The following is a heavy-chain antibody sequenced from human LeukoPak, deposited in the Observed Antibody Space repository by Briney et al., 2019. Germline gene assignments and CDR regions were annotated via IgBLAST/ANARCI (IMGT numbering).Heavy chain of an antibody. V-gene: IGHV3-7*01. Sequence: GGSLRLSCAASGFALSNYWMSWVRQAPGQGLKWVANIKEDVSEKYYVDSVKGRFTISRDNAKNSLYLQMNSLRVEDTAAYYCARSPSYYDFWSGSPFGYWGQGTLVTASS. D-gene: IGHD3-3*01. CDR2: IKEDVSEK. CDR1: GFALSNYW. CDR3: ARSPSYYDFWSGSPFGY. J-gene: IGHJ4*02.